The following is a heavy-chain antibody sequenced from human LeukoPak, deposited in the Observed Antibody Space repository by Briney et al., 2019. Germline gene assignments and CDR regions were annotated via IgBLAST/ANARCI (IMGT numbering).Heavy chain of an antibody. D-gene: IGHD3-16*01. CDR3: ARGAWGFDS. V-gene: IGHV1-2*02. Sequence: ASVKVSCKASGYTFTSYDINWVRQATGQGLEWMGWINPSSGATYSLQNFQGRVTMTRDTSISTASMELSRLTFDDTAIFYCARGAWGFDSWGQGTLVTVSS. J-gene: IGHJ4*02. CDR2: INPSSGAT. CDR1: GYTFTSYD.